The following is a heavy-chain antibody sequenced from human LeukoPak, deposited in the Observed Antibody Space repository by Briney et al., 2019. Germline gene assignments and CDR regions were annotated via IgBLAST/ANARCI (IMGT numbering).Heavy chain of an antibody. V-gene: IGHV3-73*01. D-gene: IGHD6-19*01. CDR2: IRSEANSYAT. CDR1: GFTFSGSA. J-gene: IGHJ4*02. Sequence: GGSLRLSCAASGFTFSGSAMHWVRQASGKGLEWVGRIRSEANSYATLYVASVKGRFTISRDDSKNTADLQMNSLKTEDTAVYYCAREGWDSSGWSPSGIDYWGQGTLVTVSS. CDR3: AREGWDSSGWSPSGIDY.